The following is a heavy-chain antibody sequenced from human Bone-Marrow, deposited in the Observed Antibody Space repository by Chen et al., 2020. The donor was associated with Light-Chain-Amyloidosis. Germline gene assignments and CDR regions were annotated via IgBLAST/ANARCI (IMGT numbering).Heavy chain of an antibody. D-gene: IGHD3-16*01. CDR3: ARRLNTWSAPDAFDL. J-gene: IGHJ3*01. V-gene: IGHV1-2*06. CDR1: AVTFTGAN. CDR2: INPDNGDT. Sequence: QVHLVQSGAGVKKPGASLKVSCKASAVTFTGANMHWVRQAPARGLEGMGQINPDNGDTKYPPRFQGRVTMTRETSISTAYMELTRLSSDDSAIYFCARRLNTWSAPDAFDLWGQGTLVTVSS.